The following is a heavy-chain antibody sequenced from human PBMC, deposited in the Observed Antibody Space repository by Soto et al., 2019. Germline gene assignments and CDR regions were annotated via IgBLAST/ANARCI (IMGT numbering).Heavy chain of an antibody. D-gene: IGHD3-9*01. CDR3: ARSFGHKDVLTGYCSESRYNFYMDV. CDR2: INPSGGST. J-gene: IGHJ6*03. CDR1: GYTFTNYY. Sequence: QVQLVQSGPEVRKPGASVKVSCKAVGYTFTNYYMHWVRQAPGQGLEWMGIINPSGGSTTYAQRFQGRVTMTRATSSSTVYMEVSSLRSEDTAVYYCARSFGHKDVLTGYCSESRYNFYMDVWGTGTTVTVSS. V-gene: IGHV1-46*03.